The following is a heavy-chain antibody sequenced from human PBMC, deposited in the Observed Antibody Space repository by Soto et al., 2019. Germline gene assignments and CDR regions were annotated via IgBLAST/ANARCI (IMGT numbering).Heavy chain of an antibody. Sequence: SQTLSLTCAISGDSVSSNSAAWNWIRQSPSRGLEWLGRTYYGSKWYNDYAVSVKSRITINPDTSKNQFSLQLNSVTPEDTAVYYCARVKRQWLVEGSWFDPWGQVNLVTVSS. D-gene: IGHD6-19*01. J-gene: IGHJ5*02. CDR2: TYYGSKWYN. CDR3: ARVKRQWLVEGSWFDP. V-gene: IGHV6-1*01. CDR1: GDSVSSNSAA.